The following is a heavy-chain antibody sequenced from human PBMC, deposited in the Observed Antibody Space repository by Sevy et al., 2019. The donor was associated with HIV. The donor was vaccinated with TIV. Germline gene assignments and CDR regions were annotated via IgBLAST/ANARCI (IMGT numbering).Heavy chain of an antibody. D-gene: IGHD3-10*01. CDR3: AKSPYGTLDY. CDR2: IRYDGSNK. CDR1: GFTFSSYG. V-gene: IGHV3-30*02. Sequence: GGSLRLSCAASGFTFSSYGMHWVRQAPGKGLEWVAFIRYDGSNKYYADSEKGRFTISRDNSKNTLYLQMNSLRAEDTAVYYCAKSPYGTLDYWGQGTLVTVSS. J-gene: IGHJ4*02.